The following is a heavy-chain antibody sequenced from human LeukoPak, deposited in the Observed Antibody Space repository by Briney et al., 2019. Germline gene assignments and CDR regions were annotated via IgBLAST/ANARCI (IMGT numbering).Heavy chain of an antibody. Sequence: SETLSLTCTVSGDSISSYCWNWIRQPPGQGLEWIGYVHYSGSGKYNPSLESRLTISLDTSNNQVSLRLNSVTAADTAVYFCATAYLFALDVWGQGTAVTVSS. CDR1: GDSISSYC. CDR2: VHYSGSG. D-gene: IGHD2/OR15-2a*01. J-gene: IGHJ6*02. V-gene: IGHV4-59*01. CDR3: ATAYLFALDV.